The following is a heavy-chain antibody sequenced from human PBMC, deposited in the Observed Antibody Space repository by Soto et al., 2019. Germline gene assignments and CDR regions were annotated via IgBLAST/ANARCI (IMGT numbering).Heavy chain of an antibody. CDR3: ASGMQLWLRRINDGYSG. CDR1: GGTFSTYA. CDR2: IIPMFGTA. Sequence: QVQLVQSGAEVKKPESSVKVSCKAPGGTFSTYAISWVRQAPGQGLEWMGGIIPMFGTANYAQRFQDRVKITADESTNTVYMELSSLRSEDTAVYFCASGMQLWLRRINDGYSGWGQGNLVTVSS. J-gene: IGHJ4*02. D-gene: IGHD5-18*01. V-gene: IGHV1-69*12.